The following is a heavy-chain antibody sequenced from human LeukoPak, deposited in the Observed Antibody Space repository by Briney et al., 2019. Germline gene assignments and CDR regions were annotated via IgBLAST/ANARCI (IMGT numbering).Heavy chain of an antibody. Sequence: GGSLRLSCAASGFTFSDYWMHWVRQAPGKGLVWVSRINTDETRTNYADSVKGRFTISRDNAKNTLYLQMNSLRAEDTAVYYCARVGVGAYYFDYWGQGTLVTVSS. D-gene: IGHD3-3*01. CDR3: ARVGVGAYYFDY. CDR2: INTDETRT. J-gene: IGHJ4*02. V-gene: IGHV3-74*01. CDR1: GFTFSDYW.